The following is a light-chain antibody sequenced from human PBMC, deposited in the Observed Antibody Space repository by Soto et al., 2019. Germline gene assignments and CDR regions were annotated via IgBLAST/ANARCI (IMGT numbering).Light chain of an antibody. V-gene: IGLV2-14*01. CDR2: EVS. CDR1: SSDVGGYNY. J-gene: IGLJ2*01. CDR3: SSYTRSSALVL. Sequence: QSVLTQPASVSGSPGQSITISCTGTSSDVGGYNYVSWYQQHPGKAPKLMIYEVSNRPSGVSSRFSGSKSGNTASLTISGLQAEDEADYYCSSYTRSSALVLFGGGTKLTVL.